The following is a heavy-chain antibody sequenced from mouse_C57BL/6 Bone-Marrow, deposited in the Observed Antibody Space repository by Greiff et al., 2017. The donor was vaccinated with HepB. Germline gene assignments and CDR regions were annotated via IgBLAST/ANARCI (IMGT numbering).Heavy chain of an antibody. D-gene: IGHD2-3*01. CDR2: GQGREWIG. Sequence: VQLQQSGPELARPWASVKISCQAFYTFSRRVHFAIRDTNYWMQWVKQRPGQGREWIGAIYPGNGDTSYNQKYKGKATLTADKSSSTAYMQLSSLTSDDSAVYYCACGRWLLPFAYWGQGTLVTVSA. V-gene: IGHV1-87*01. J-gene: IGHJ3*01. CDR1: YTFSRRVH. CDR3: SDDSAVYYCACGRWLLPFAY.